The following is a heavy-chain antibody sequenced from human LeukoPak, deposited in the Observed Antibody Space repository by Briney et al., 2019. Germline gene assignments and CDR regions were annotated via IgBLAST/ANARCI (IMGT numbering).Heavy chain of an antibody. J-gene: IGHJ4*02. V-gene: IGHV3-48*04. CDR1: GFTFNNYA. Sequence: GGSLSLSCAASGFTFNNYAMNWVRQAPGKGLEWVSYISSSGSTIYYADSVKGRFTISRDNAKNSLYLQMNSLRAEDTAVYYCASPDMVQGVIYYWGQGTLVTVSS. CDR2: ISSSGSTI. D-gene: IGHD3-10*01. CDR3: ASPDMVQGVIYY.